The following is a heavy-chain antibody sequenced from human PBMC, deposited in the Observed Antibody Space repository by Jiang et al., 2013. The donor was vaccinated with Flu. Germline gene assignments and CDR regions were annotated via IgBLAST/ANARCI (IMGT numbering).Heavy chain of an antibody. V-gene: IGHV6-1*01. J-gene: IGHJ4*02. D-gene: IGHD6-19*01. CDR1: GDSVSSNSVG. CDR2: TYYRSKWYS. CDR3: ARGVGSGWFVREFDY. Sequence: QTLSLTCAISGDSVSSNSVGWNWIRQSPSRGLEWLGRTYYRSKWYSDYAVSVKGRITINPDTSKNQFSLQMNSVTPEDTTMYYCARGVGSGWFVREFDYWSQGTLVTVSS.